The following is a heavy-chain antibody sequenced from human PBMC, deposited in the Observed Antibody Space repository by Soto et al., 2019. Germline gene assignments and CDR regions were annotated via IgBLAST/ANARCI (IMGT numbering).Heavy chain of an antibody. Sequence: RPETRSLTSSVSGAPLPFIYLTSIRQPPGRGLEWIGYLDHQKYSNYSPSLRSRISMSTDTTKNRLSLKVLSVIAADAAVYYCARVAVTGYFDWLDPWGQGTLVTVSS. CDR1: GAPLPFIY. D-gene: IGHD3-9*01. CDR3: ARVAVTGYFDWLDP. J-gene: IGHJ5*02. CDR2: LDHQKYS. V-gene: IGHV4-59*01.